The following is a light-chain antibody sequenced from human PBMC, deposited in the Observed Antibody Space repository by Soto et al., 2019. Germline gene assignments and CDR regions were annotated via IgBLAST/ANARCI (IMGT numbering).Light chain of an antibody. Sequence: DIQLTQSPSTLSASVGDRVSITCRASQTVNNLLAWYQLKAGKAPKLLIFDVSNLESGVPSRFSGSGSGTESTLTITSLHLDDFATYYCQQYDYSRTFGQGTKVDIK. V-gene: IGKV1-5*01. CDR3: QQYDYSRT. J-gene: IGKJ1*01. CDR1: QTVNNL. CDR2: DVS.